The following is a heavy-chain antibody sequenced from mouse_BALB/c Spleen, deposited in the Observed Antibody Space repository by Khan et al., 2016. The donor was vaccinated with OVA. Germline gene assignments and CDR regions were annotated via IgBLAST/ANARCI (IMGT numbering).Heavy chain of an antibody. Sequence: EVELVESGGGLVQPGGSLKLSCATSGFTFSDYYMYWVRQTPEKRLEWVAYISNRGSTTSYPATVRGRFTISIYNANNTLYLQLRRRKSEDTAMYYCAREGDDGGLAYWGQGTLVTVSA. CDR2: ISNRGSTT. J-gene: IGHJ3*01. D-gene: IGHD2-3*01. CDR3: AREGDDGGLAY. V-gene: IGHV5-12*02. CDR1: GFTFSDYY.